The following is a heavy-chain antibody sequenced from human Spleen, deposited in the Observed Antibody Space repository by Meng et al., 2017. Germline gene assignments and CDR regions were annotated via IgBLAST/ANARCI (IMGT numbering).Heavy chain of an antibody. J-gene: IGHJ4*02. V-gene: IGHV3-30*04. Sequence: GESLKISCAASGFTFSSYPMHWVRQAPGKGLEWVTIISSDGDNDYYADSVKGRFTISRDNAKNSLYLQMNSLRAEDTAVYYCAREVGPGKYSPFDYWGQGTLVTVSS. CDR1: GFTFSSYP. D-gene: IGHD4-11*01. CDR3: AREVGPGKYSPFDY. CDR2: ISSDGDND.